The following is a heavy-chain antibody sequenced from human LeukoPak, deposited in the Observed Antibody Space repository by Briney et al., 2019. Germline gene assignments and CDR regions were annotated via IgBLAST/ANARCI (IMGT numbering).Heavy chain of an antibody. CDR1: GFTFSSHG. CDR2: ISSSSNYI. CDR3: ARGTPTTRDFDY. V-gene: IGHV3-21*01. D-gene: IGHD4-11*01. J-gene: IGHJ4*02. Sequence: PGGTLRLSCAASGFTFSSHGMNWVRQAPGKGLEWVSFISSSSNYIYYTDSVKGRFTISRDNAKNSLFLQMNSLRAEDTAVYYCARGTPTTRDFDYWGQGTLVTVSS.